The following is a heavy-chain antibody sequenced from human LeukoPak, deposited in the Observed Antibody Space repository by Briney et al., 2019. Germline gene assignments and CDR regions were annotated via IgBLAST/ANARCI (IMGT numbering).Heavy chain of an antibody. J-gene: IGHJ4*02. D-gene: IGHD3-16*01. CDR1: GDSISRNSVA. Sequence: SQTLSLTCAISGDSISRNSVAWNWIRQSPSRGFEWLGRTYYRSKWYDDYAVSVKSRITITPDTSKNQFSLQLNSVTPEDTAVYYCARWGHGLAHFDYWGQGTLVTVSS. CDR3: ARWGHGLAHFDY. CDR2: TYYRSKWYD. V-gene: IGHV6-1*01.